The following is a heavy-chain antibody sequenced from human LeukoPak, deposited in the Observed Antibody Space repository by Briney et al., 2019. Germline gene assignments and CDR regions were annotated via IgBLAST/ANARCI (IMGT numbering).Heavy chain of an antibody. V-gene: IGHV3-7*01. CDR1: GFTFSSYW. J-gene: IGHJ4*02. CDR3: ASIAVAYYFDY. CDR2: IKQDGSEK. D-gene: IGHD6-19*01. Sequence: GGSLRLSCAASGFTFSSYWMSRVRQAPGKGLEWVANIKQDGSEKYYVDSVKGRFTISRDNAKNSLYLQMNSLRAEDTAVYYCASIAVAYYFDYWGQGTLVTVSS.